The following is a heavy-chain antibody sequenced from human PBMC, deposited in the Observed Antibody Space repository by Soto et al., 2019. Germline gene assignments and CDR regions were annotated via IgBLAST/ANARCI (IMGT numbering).Heavy chain of an antibody. CDR2: IKQDGSEK. V-gene: IGHV3-7*03. Sequence: PGGSLRLSCAASGFTFSSYWMSWVRQAPGKGLEWVANIKQDGSEKYYVDSVKGRFTISRDNAKNSLYLQMNSLRAEDTAVYYCARYLVDESYYYYGMDVWGQGTTVTVS. D-gene: IGHD6-6*01. CDR3: ARYLVDESYYYYGMDV. J-gene: IGHJ6*02. CDR1: GFTFSSYW.